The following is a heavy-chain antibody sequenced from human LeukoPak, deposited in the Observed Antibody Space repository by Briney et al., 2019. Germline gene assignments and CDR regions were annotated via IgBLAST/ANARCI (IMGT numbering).Heavy chain of an antibody. V-gene: IGHV4-30-2*01. J-gene: IGHJ4*02. CDR3: AGTDILTGYYTFDY. Sequence: SETLSLTCTVSGGSISSGGYYWSWIRQPPGKGLEWIGYMYHSGSTYYNPSLKSRVTISVDRSKNQFSLKLSSVTAADTAVYYCAGTDILTGYYTFDYWGQGTLVTVSS. D-gene: IGHD3-9*01. CDR1: GGSISSGGYY. CDR2: MYHSGST.